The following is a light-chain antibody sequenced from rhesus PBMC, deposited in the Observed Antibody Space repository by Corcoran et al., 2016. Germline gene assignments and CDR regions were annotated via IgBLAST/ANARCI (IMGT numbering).Light chain of an antibody. J-gene: IGKJ2*01. CDR3: QHYYRTPYS. V-gene: IGKV1-25*01. CDR1: QVITND. CDR2: EAS. Sequence: DIQMTQSPSSLSASVGDRVTITCRASQVITNDLDWYKQKPEETPKLLIYEASRLQRGIPSRFRGSGSGTDFTLTISSLQSEDFATYYCQHYYRTPYSFGQGTKVEIK.